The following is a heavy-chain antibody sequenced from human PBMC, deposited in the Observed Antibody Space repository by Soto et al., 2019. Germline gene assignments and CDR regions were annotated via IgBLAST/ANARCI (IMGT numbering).Heavy chain of an antibody. CDR2: IYTSGST. CDR1: GGSISSYY. CDR3: ARDSALNYDDFWSGYYYYYGMDV. Sequence: SETLSLTCTVSGGSISSYYWSWIRQPAGQGLEWIGRIYTSGSTDYNPSPTSRVTMSVDTSKNQSSLKLSSVTAADTAVYYCARDSALNYDDFWSGYYYYYGMDVWGQGTTVTVSS. J-gene: IGHJ6*02. D-gene: IGHD3-3*01. V-gene: IGHV4-4*07.